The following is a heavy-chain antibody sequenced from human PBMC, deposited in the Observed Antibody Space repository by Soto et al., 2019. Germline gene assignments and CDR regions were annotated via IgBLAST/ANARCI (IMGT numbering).Heavy chain of an antibody. D-gene: IGHD3-16*01. J-gene: IGHJ5*01. CDR1: GFTFSTYA. Sequence: GGSLRLSCAGAGFTFSTYAMGWVRQAPGKGLEWASSISGTGGTTYYVDSVKGRFTISRDNSKGTLFLQMNDLRADDTAVYYCVKLRRIKSGGAMGLDDSWGQGTLVTVSS. CDR3: VKLRRIKSGGAMGLDDS. CDR2: ISGTGGTT. V-gene: IGHV3-23*01.